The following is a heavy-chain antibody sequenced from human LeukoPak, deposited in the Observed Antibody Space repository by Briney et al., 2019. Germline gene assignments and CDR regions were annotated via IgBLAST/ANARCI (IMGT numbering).Heavy chain of an antibody. Sequence: SETLSLTCTVSGGSISSYYWSWIRQPPGKGLEWIGYIYYSGSTNYNPSLKSRVTISVDTSKNQFSLKLSSVTAADTAVYYCARDMRDISTGYYPSTDGLSYGMDVWGKGTTVTVSS. CDR3: ARDMRDISTGYYPSTDGLSYGMDV. J-gene: IGHJ6*04. CDR1: GGSISSYY. D-gene: IGHD3-9*01. V-gene: IGHV4-59*01. CDR2: IYYSGST.